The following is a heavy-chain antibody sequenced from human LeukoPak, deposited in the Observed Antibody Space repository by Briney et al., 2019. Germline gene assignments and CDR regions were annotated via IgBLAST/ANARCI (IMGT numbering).Heavy chain of an antibody. J-gene: IGHJ4*01. CDR2: ISGSGSDM. V-gene: IGHV3-21*05. Sequence: GGSLRLSCAGSGFTFSSYPMNWVRQTPGKGLEWLAYISGSGSDMYYADSVKGRFTISRDNAKNSLYLQMNSLRPDDTALYYCSTDPRLLIYWGHGTLVTVSS. CDR3: STDPRLLIY. D-gene: IGHD2-8*01. CDR1: GFTFSSYP.